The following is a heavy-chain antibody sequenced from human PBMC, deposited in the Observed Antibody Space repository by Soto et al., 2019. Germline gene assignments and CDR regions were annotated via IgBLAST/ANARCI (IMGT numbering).Heavy chain of an antibody. CDR2: INAGNGNT. J-gene: IGHJ3*02. V-gene: IGHV1-3*01. Sequence: GASVKVSCKASGYTFTSYAMHWVRQDPGQRLEWMGWINAGNGNTKYSQKFQGRVTITRDTSASTAYMELSSLRSEDTAVYYCARDNGLRYAFDIWGQGTMVTVSS. D-gene: IGHD5-12*01. CDR3: ARDNGLRYAFDI. CDR1: GYTFTSYA.